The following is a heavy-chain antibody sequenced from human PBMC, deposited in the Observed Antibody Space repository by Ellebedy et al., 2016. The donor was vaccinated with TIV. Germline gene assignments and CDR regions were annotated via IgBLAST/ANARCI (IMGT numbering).Heavy chain of an antibody. CDR3: ARGLDTAMVIRGPPYSP. CDR1: GFTFSSYG. D-gene: IGHD5-18*01. V-gene: IGHV3-30*03. CDR2: ISYDGSNK. J-gene: IGHJ5*02. Sequence: GESLKISXAASGFTFSSYGMHWVRQAPGKGLEWVAVISYDGSNKYYADSVKGRFTISRDNSKNTLYLQMNSLRAEDTAVYYCARGLDTAMVIRGPPYSPWGQGTLVTVSS.